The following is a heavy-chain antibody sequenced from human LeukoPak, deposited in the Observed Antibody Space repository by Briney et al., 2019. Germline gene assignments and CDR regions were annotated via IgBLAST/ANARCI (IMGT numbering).Heavy chain of an antibody. CDR3: ARDHHSSGGDY. J-gene: IGHJ4*02. CDR1: GFTFSSYE. V-gene: IGHV3-48*03. D-gene: IGHD6-19*01. CDR2: ISSSGSTI. Sequence: GGSLRLSCAASGFTFSSYEMNWVRQAPGKGLEWVSYISSSGSTIYYADSVKGRFTISRDNAKNSLFLQMNSLRAEDTAVYYCARDHHSSGGDYWGQGTLVTVSS.